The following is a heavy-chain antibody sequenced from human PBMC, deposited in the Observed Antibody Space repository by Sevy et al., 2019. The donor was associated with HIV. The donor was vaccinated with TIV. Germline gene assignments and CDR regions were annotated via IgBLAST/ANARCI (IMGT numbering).Heavy chain of an antibody. J-gene: IGHJ4*02. CDR2: ISYDGNNR. CDR3: ARVAVEYCTNDCYHRFDH. V-gene: IGHV3-30*04. D-gene: IGHD2-8*01. Sequence: GGSLRLSCVASGFTFPIYSVVWVRRAPGKGLEWLTLISYDGNNRYYAETVKGRFTISRDNSNNISYLQMTSLRVEDTALYFCARVAVEYCTNDCYHRFDHWGLRTLVTVSS. CDR1: GFTFPIYS.